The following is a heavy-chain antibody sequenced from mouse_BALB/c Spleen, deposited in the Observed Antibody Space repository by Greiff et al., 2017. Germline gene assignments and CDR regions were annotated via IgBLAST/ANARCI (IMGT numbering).Heavy chain of an antibody. J-gene: IGHJ2*01. CDR3: ARGDYYGSRQYYFDY. Sequence: EVQLQQSGPSLVKPSQTLSLTCSVTGDSITSGYWNWIRKFPGNKLEYMGYISYSGSTYYNPSLKSRISITRDTSKNQYYLQLNSVTTEDTATYYCARGDYYGSRQYYFDYWGQGTTLTVSS. CDR2: ISYSGST. V-gene: IGHV3-8*02. CDR1: GDSITSGY. D-gene: IGHD1-1*01.